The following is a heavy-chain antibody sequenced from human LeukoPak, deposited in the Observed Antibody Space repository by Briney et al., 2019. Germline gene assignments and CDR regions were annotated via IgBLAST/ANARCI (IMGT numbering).Heavy chain of an antibody. V-gene: IGHV1-18*01. CDR3: ARDKDPHIVVVTAISFDY. Sequence: ASVKGSCKASGYTFTSYGISWVRQAPGQGLEWMGWISAYNGNTNYAQKLQGRVTMTTDTSTSTAYMELRSLRSDDTAVYYCARDKDPHIVVVTAISFDYWGQGTLVTVSS. D-gene: IGHD2-21*02. CDR2: ISAYNGNT. J-gene: IGHJ4*02. CDR1: GYTFTSYG.